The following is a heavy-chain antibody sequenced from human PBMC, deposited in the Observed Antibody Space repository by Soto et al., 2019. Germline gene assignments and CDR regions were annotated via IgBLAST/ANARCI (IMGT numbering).Heavy chain of an antibody. J-gene: IGHJ5*02. D-gene: IGHD2-21*02. CDR3: AREIVTAGGNNYFDP. CDR1: GGTVASSHW. V-gene: IGHV4-4*02. CDR2: VYHTGDT. Sequence: QVQLQESGPRLVKPSGSLSLTCGVSGGTVASSHWWSWVRQSPGGGLEWIGNVYHTGDTNFNPSLQSRVTSSVDKSNNQFSLRLNSLTAADTAGYFCAREIVTAGGNNYFDPWGPGTLVTVSS.